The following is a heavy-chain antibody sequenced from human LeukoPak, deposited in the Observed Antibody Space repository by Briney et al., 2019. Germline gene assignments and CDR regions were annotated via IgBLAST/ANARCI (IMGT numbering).Heavy chain of an antibody. D-gene: IGHD6-19*01. J-gene: IGHJ3*02. CDR1: GFTFSTYW. V-gene: IGHV3-7*01. CDR3: ARDLTHHSDAVGAFDM. CDR2: IKQDGSEK. Sequence: GGSLRLSCAASGFTFSTYWMTWVRQAPGKGLEWVANIKQDGSEKNYVDSVKGRFTISRDNAKSSLYLQMSSLRAEDTAVYFCARDLTHHSDAVGAFDMWGQGTMVTVSS.